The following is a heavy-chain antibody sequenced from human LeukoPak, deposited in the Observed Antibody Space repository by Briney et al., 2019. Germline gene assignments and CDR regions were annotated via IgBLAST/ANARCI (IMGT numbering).Heavy chain of an antibody. Sequence: GGSLRLSCAASGFTFDDYAMHWVRQAPGKGLELVSGISWNGGSIGYADSVKGRFTISRDNAKNSLYLQMNSLRAEDTAVYYCAKDSNTPGYSRSWYLPGYWFDPWGQGTLVTVSS. CDR3: AKDSNTPGYSRSWYLPGYWFDP. V-gene: IGHV3-9*01. CDR2: ISWNGGSI. D-gene: IGHD6-13*01. J-gene: IGHJ5*02. CDR1: GFTFDDYA.